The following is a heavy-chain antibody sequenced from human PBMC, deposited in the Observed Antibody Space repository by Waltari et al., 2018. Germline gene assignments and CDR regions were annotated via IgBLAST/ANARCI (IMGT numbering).Heavy chain of an antibody. CDR3: ARGGVVVPAANYYYYGMDV. D-gene: IGHD2-2*01. CDR1: GYTFTSYA. J-gene: IGHJ6*02. Sequence: QVQLVQSGSELKKPGASVTVSCKASGYTFTSYAMNWVRQAPGQGLEWMGWINTNTGNPMYAQGFTGRFVFSLDTSVSTAYLQISSLKAEDTAVYYCARGGVVVPAANYYYYGMDVWGQGTTVTVSS. CDR2: INTNTGNP. V-gene: IGHV7-4-1*02.